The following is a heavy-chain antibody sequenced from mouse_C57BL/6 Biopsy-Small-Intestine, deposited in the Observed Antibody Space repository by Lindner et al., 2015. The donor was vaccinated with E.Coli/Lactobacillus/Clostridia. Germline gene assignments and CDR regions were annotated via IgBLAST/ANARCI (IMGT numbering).Heavy chain of an antibody. CDR1: GYTSTGFF. CDR2: INPKSGVT. Sequence: SVKVSCKTSGYTSTGFFYTGCDQAPGQGLEWMGRINPKSGVTTYLQKFQGKITMTRDTSISTVYMELRGLTSDDTAVYYCARSGDYFNLIYYDHSYLDVWGSGTTVTVSS. CDR3: ARSGDYFNLIYYDHSYLDV. J-gene: IGHJ1*03. V-gene: IGHV1-64*01. D-gene: IGHD1-1*01.